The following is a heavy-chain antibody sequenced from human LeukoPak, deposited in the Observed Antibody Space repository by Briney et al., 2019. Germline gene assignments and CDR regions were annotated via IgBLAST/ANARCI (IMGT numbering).Heavy chain of an antibody. CDR1: GGSFSGYY. Sequence: SETLSLTCAVYGGSFSGYYWSWIRQPPGKGLEWIGEINHSGSTNYNPSLKSRVTISVDTSKNQFSLKLSSVTAADTAVYYCASIYGDPPYNWFDPWGQGTLVTVSS. D-gene: IGHD4-17*01. J-gene: IGHJ5*02. CDR3: ASIYGDPPYNWFDP. V-gene: IGHV4-34*01. CDR2: INHSGST.